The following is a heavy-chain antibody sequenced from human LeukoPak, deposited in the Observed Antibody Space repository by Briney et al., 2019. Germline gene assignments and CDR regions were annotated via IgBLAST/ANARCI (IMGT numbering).Heavy chain of an antibody. D-gene: IGHD3-3*01. CDR3: AKAGDITIFGVVTHFDY. V-gene: IGHV3-30*18. J-gene: IGHJ4*02. CDR1: GFTFSSYG. Sequence: PGGSLRLSCAASGFTFSSYGMHWVRQAPGKGLEWVAVISYDGSNKYYAGSVKGRFTISRDNSKNTLYLQMNSLRAEDTAVYYCAKAGDITIFGVVTHFDYWGQGTPVTVSS. CDR2: ISYDGSNK.